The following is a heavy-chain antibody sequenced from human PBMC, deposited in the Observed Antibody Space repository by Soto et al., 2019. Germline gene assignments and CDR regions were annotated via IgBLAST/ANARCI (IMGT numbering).Heavy chain of an antibody. J-gene: IGHJ4*02. V-gene: IGHV3-49*01. Sequence: GGSLRLSCTASGFTFGDYAMSWFRQAPGKGLEWVGFIRSKAYGGTTEYTASVKGRFTISRDDSKSIAYLQMNSLKTEDTAVYYCTREDPYDILTGLNFDYWGQGTLVTVSS. CDR2: IRSKAYGGTT. CDR1: GFTFGDYA. D-gene: IGHD3-9*01. CDR3: TREDPYDILTGLNFDY.